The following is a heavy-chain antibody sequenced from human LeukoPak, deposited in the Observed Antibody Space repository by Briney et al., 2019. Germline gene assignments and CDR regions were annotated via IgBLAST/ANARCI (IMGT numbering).Heavy chain of an antibody. CDR3: AKGRKDFDTNLGPFDS. J-gene: IGHJ4*02. CDR2: GSESGGT. CDR1: GGSLNGHY. V-gene: IGHV4-34*01. D-gene: IGHD3-9*01. Sequence: SETLSLTCAVYGGSLNGHYWSWIRQPPGKGLEWIGEGSESGGTKFNPSLKSRVTISVGTSKTQFSLKVTSVTTADTAVYYCAKGRKDFDTNLGPFDSWGQGILVTVSS.